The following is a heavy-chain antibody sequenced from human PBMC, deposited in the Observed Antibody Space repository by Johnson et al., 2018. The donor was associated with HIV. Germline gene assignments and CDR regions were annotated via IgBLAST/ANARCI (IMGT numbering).Heavy chain of an antibody. J-gene: IGHJ3*02. D-gene: IGHD4-17*01. Sequence: QVQLVESGGDLVKPGGSLRLSCGASEFILSDYYMTWIRQAPGKGLEWLSFISSSGDIIRYADSVKGRFTISRDNAKNSLNLQMNSLRDEDTAVYYCARRTVTALFDIRGHGTLVTVSS. CDR1: EFILSDYY. CDR3: ARRTVTALFDI. V-gene: IGHV3-11*04. CDR2: ISSSGDII.